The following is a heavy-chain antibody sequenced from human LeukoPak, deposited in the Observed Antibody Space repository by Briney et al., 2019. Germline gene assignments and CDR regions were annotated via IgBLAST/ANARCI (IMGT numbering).Heavy chain of an antibody. J-gene: IGHJ4*02. CDR1: GFTFGNYA. V-gene: IGHV3-49*04. CDR2: IRSKTYGGTT. Sequence: PGRSLRLSCTTSGFTFGNYAMSWVRQAPGKGLEWVGFIRSKTYGGTTRYAASVKGRFTISRDDSKSIAYLQMNSLRTEDIAVYYCTREPYDILTGHFDYWGQGTLVTVSS. D-gene: IGHD3-9*01. CDR3: TREPYDILTGHFDY.